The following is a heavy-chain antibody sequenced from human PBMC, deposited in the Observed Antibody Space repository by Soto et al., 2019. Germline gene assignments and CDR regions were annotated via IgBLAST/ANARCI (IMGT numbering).Heavy chain of an antibody. V-gene: IGHV5-51*01. J-gene: IGHJ4*02. CDR1: GYSFTSYW. Sequence: GESLKISCKVSGYSFTSYWIGWVRQMPGKGLEWMGSIYAADSDIRYSPSFQGQVTISADKSINTAYLQWSSLKASDTAMYYCARRRDLGYSSGWYFGYWGQGSLVTVS. D-gene: IGHD6-19*01. CDR3: ARRRDLGYSSGWYFGY. CDR2: IYAADSDI.